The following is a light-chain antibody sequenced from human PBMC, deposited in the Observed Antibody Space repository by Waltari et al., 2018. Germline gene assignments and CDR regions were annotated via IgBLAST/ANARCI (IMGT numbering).Light chain of an antibody. J-gene: IGKJ1*01. CDR3: QKYGTLPAT. Sequence: EIVLTQSPGTLSLSPGERATLPCRASQSVSKYLAWYQQKPGQAPGLLIYDASTRATGIPDRFSATGWGTDFSLSISRLEPEDFAVYYCQKYGTLPATFGQGTKVQMK. V-gene: IGKV3-20*01. CDR2: DAS. CDR1: QSVSKY.